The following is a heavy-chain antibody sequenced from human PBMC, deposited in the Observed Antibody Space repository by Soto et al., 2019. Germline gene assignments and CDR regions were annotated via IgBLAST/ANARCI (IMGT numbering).Heavy chain of an antibody. D-gene: IGHD1-26*01. CDR1: GFTFSAYT. J-gene: IGHJ3*02. V-gene: IGHV3-30-3*01. CDR2: ISYDGNNE. Sequence: QVQLVESGGGVVQPGRSLRLSCAASGFTFSAYTMHWVRQPPGKGLEWVAVISYDGNNERYTDPVKGRFTVSRDNSKSRLYLPMNSMKSEDTAVYYCARDGYSGRSDGFDIWGQGTMVTVSS. CDR3: ARDGYSGRSDGFDI.